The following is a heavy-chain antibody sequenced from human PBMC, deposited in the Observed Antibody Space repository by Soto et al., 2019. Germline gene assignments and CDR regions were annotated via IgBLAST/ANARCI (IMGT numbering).Heavy chain of an antibody. D-gene: IGHD2-15*01. J-gene: IGHJ3*02. V-gene: IGHV3-30-3*01. CDR2: ISYDGSNK. CDR3: ARTSRRMDAFDI. CDR1: GFTFSSYA. Sequence: GSLRLSCAASGFTFSSYAMHWVRQAPGKGLEWVAVISYDGSNKYYADSVKGRFTISRDNSKNTLYLQMNSLRAEDTAVYYCARTSRRMDAFDIWGQGTMVTVSS.